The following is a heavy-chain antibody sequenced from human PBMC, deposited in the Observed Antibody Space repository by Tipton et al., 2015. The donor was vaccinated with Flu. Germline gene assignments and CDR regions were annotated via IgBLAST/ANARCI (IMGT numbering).Heavy chain of an antibody. CDR3: ARGREARGGHYGMDV. J-gene: IGHJ3*01. Sequence: VQLVQSGGGLIQPGGSLRLSCAASGFTVSSNYMTWVRQAPGKGLEWVSVIYIGGSIYYADSVKGRFTISRDKSKNTVYLQMNSLRAEDTAVYYCARGREARGGHYGMDVWGQGTMVTVPS. V-gene: IGHV3-53*01. CDR1: GFTVSSNY. D-gene: IGHD3-10*01. CDR2: IYIGGSI.